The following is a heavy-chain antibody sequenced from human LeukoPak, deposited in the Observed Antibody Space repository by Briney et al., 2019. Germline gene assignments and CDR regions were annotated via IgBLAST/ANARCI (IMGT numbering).Heavy chain of an antibody. V-gene: IGHV1-2*02. Sequence: ASVKVSCKASGYTFTGHYMHWVRQAPGQGLEWMGWINPNSGGTNYAQKFQGRVTMTRDTSISTAYMELSRLRSDDTAVYYCARATTGTTRAPVDYWGQGTLVTVSS. CDR3: ARATTGTTRAPVDY. CDR1: GYTFTGHY. CDR2: INPNSGGT. D-gene: IGHD1-1*01. J-gene: IGHJ4*02.